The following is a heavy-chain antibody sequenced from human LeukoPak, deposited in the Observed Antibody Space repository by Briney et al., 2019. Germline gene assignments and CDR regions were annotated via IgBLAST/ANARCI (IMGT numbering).Heavy chain of an antibody. D-gene: IGHD5-18*01. CDR3: ARDSRSRKSYGLDA. V-gene: IGHV4-59*01. Sequence: PSETLSLTCTVSGGSISSYYRTWIRQPPGKGLEWIGYIYYSGSTNYNPSLKSRVTLSVDTTKNQFSLKLTSVTAADTAIYYCARDSRSRKSYGLDAWGRGTLVTVSS. J-gene: IGHJ5*02. CDR1: GGSISSYY. CDR2: IYYSGST.